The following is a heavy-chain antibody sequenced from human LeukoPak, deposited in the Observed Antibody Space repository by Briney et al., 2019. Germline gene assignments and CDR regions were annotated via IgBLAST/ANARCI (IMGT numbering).Heavy chain of an antibody. CDR2: IYSSGST. J-gene: IGHJ4*02. D-gene: IGHD3-9*01. Sequence: SQTLSLTCTVSGGSISMGAYYWGWIRQPPGKGLEWIGYIYSSGSTNYNPSLKSRVTISLDTSRNQFSLKLTSVSAADTAVYYCARDRGRYFDGPQTDYWGQGILVTVSS. V-gene: IGHV4-61*08. CDR3: ARDRGRYFDGPQTDY. CDR1: GGSISMGAYY.